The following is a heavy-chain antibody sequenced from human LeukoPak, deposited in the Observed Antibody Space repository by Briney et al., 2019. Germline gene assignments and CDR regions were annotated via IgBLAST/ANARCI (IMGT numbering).Heavy chain of an antibody. D-gene: IGHD2-21*02. CDR3: ARDDCGGDCYLGY. CDR1: GGTFSSYA. CDR2: IIPIFGTA. J-gene: IGHJ4*02. V-gene: IGHV1-69*13. Sequence: GASVKVSCKASGGTFSSYAISWVRQAPGQGLEWMGGIIPIFGTANYVQKFQGRVTITADESTSTAYMELSSLRSEDTAVYYCARDDCGGDCYLGYWGQGTLVTVSS.